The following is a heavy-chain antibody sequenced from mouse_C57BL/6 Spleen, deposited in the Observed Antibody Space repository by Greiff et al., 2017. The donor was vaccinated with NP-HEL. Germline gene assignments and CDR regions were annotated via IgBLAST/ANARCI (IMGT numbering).Heavy chain of an antibody. V-gene: IGHV5-6*01. CDR1: GFTFSSYG. Sequence: EVQRVESGGDLVKPGGSLKLSCAASGFTFSSYGMSCVRQTPDKRLEWVATISSGGSYTYYPDSVKGRFTISRDNAKNTLYLQMSSLKSEDTAMYYCARHGDYGSRFAYWGQGTLVTVSA. CDR3: ARHGDYGSRFAY. D-gene: IGHD1-1*01. J-gene: IGHJ3*01. CDR2: ISSGGSYT.